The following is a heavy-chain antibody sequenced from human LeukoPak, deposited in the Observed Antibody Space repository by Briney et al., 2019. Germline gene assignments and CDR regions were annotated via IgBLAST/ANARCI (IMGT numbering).Heavy chain of an antibody. V-gene: IGHV5-51*01. J-gene: IGHJ5*02. CDR3: ARLRIAAAGTGSYWFDP. D-gene: IGHD6-13*01. CDR2: IYPGDSDT. CDR1: GYSFTSYW. Sequence: GESLKISCKGCGYSFTSYWIGWVRQMPGKGLEWMGIIYPGDSDTRYSPSFQGQVTISADKSISTAYLQWSSLKASDTAMYYCARLRIAAAGTGSYWFDPWGQGTLVTVSS.